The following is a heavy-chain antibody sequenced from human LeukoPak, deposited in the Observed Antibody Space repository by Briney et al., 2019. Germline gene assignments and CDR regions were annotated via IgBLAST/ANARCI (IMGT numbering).Heavy chain of an antibody. J-gene: IGHJ5*02. CDR3: ARVKGRFGEFRLYWFDP. Sequence: PSETLSLTCAVYGGSFSGYYWSWIRQPPGKGLEWIGEINHGGSTNYNPSLKSRVTISVDTSKNQFSLKLSSVTAADTAVYYCARVKGRFGEFRLYWFDPWGQGTLVTVSS. D-gene: IGHD3-10*01. CDR1: GGSFSGYY. CDR2: INHGGST. V-gene: IGHV4-34*01.